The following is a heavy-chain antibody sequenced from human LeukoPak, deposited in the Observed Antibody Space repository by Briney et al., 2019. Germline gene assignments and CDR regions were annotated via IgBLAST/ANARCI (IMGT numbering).Heavy chain of an antibody. CDR2: ISGSGGST. J-gene: IGHJ4*02. CDR3: AVFVGVPATAFDY. CDR1: RYTSSSYA. Sequence: GGSLRLSCAASRYTSSSYAMSWVRQAPGKGLEWVSAISGSGGSTYYADSVKGRFTISRDNSKNTLYLLMIYLRAKGMGVYDCAVFVGVPATAFDYWGQGTLVTVSS. V-gene: IGHV3-23*01. D-gene: IGHD2-2*01.